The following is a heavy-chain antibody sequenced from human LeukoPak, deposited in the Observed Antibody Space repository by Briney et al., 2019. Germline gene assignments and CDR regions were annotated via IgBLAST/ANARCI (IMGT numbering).Heavy chain of an antibody. CDR2: ISSSSTYI. J-gene: IGHJ4*02. CDR3: ARDDPRWGTSGDY. V-gene: IGHV3-21*01. CDR1: GFTFSAYT. D-gene: IGHD7-27*01. Sequence: GGSLRLSCVASGFTFSAYTMNWVRQAPGKGLEWVSFISSSSTYIYYADSLKGRFTISRDNAKNSLYLQMNSLGAEDTAVYYCARDDPRWGTSGDYWGQGTLVTVSS.